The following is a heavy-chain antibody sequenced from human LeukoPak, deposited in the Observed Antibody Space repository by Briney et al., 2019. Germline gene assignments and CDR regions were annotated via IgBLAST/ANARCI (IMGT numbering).Heavy chain of an antibody. CDR2: IWYDGSNK. Sequence: PGGSLRLSCAASGFTFSSYGMHWVRQAPGKGLEWVAVIWYDGSNKYYADSVKGRFTISRDHSKNTLYLQMNSLRAEDTAVYYCARDHCSSTSCYAGYYFDYWGQGTLVTISS. CDR1: GFTFSSYG. D-gene: IGHD2-2*01. J-gene: IGHJ4*02. CDR3: ARDHCSSTSCYAGYYFDY. V-gene: IGHV3-33*01.